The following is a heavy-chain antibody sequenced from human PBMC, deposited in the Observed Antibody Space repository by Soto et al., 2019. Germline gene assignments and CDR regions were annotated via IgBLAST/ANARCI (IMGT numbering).Heavy chain of an antibody. V-gene: IGHV4-30-4*01. D-gene: IGHD3-22*01. J-gene: IGHJ4*02. CDR1: GGPISSGDYY. Sequence: SETLSLTCTVSGGPISSGDYYWSWIRQPPGKGLEWIGYIYYSGSTYYNPSLKSRVTISVDTSKNQFSLKLSSVTAADTAVYYCARGGYYDSSGYWMFDYWGQGTLVTVSS. CDR2: IYYSGST. CDR3: ARGGYYDSSGYWMFDY.